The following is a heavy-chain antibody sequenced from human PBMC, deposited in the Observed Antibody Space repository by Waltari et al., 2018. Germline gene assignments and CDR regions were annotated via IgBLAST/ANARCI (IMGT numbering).Heavy chain of an antibody. D-gene: IGHD3-16*02. CDR2: IYYSGST. J-gene: IGHJ4*02. CDR3: ARSRNYVWGSYRYDFDY. V-gene: IGHV4-39*07. CDR1: GCSISSSSYY. Sequence: QLQLQESGPGLVKPSETLSLTCTVHGCSISSSSYYWGWIRQPPGKGREWIGSIYYSGSTYYNPSLKSRVTISVDTSKNQFSLKLSSVTAADTAVYYCARSRNYVWGSYRYDFDYWGQGTLVTVSS.